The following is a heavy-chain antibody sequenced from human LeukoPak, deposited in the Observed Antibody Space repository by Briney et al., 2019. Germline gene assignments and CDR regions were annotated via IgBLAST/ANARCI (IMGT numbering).Heavy chain of an antibody. V-gene: IGHV1-46*01. CDR3: ARREGDGYNYYY. Sequence: ASVKVSCKASGYTFTSYYMHWGRQAPGQGLEWMGIINPSGGSTSYAQKFQGRVTMTRDMSTSTVYMELSSLRSEDTAVYYCARREGDGYNYYYWGQGTLVTVSS. D-gene: IGHD5-24*01. CDR1: GYTFTSYY. J-gene: IGHJ4*02. CDR2: INPSGGST.